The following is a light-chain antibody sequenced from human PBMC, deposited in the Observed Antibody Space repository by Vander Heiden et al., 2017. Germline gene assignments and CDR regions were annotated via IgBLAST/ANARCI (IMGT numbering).Light chain of an antibody. J-gene: IGKJ4*01. CDR3: HQYTLWPLT. V-gene: IGKV3-15*01. Sequence: EIMMTQSPATLSVSPGERATLSCRASQTVASNLAWYQQKPGQAPRLLIYGASTRATGIPDRFSGSGSGTEFTLTISNLQSEDFAVYVCHQYTLWPLTFGGGTKVEIK. CDR1: QTVASN. CDR2: GAS.